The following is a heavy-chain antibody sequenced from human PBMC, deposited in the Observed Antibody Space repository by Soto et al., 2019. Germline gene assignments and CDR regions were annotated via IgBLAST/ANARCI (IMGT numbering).Heavy chain of an antibody. CDR3: AVGANCVSVPV. V-gene: IGHV1-46*01. CDR2: INPDGGGT. Sequence: QVQLVQSGAEVKKPGASVKVSCKASGYTFTSYDMHWVRLAHGQGLEWMGIINPDGGGTSYAQQFKGRVIKPTETSTSTVYMERRCLRSEDTAVYYFAVGANCVSVPVWGQGPGVTASS. D-gene: IGHD2-21*01. J-gene: IGHJ6*02. CDR1: GYTFTSYD.